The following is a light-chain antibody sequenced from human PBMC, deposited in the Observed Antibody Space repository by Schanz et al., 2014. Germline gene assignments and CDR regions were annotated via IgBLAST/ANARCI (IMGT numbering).Light chain of an antibody. J-gene: IGKJ2*01. CDR3: QQYNSSPYT. CDR2: DAS. V-gene: IGKV1-5*01. Sequence: DIQMTQSPSTLSASVGDRVTITCRASQSISSWLAWYQQKPGRAPKLLIYDASSLESGVPSRFSGSGSVTEFTLTISSLQPDDFATYYCQQYNSSPYTFGQGTKLEI. CDR1: QSISSW.